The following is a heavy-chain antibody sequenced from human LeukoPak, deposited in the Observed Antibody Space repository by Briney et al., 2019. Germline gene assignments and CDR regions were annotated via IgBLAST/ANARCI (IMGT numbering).Heavy chain of an antibody. V-gene: IGHV3-30-3*01. D-gene: IGHD3-9*01. J-gene: IGHJ4*02. CDR2: ISYDGSNK. CDR3: ARPTYGGILTGDPFDY. CDR1: GFTFSSYA. Sequence: GGSLRLSCAASGFTFSSYAMHWVRQAPGKGLEWVAVISYDGSNKYYADSVKGRFTTSRDNSKNTLYLQMNSLRAEDTAVYYCARPTYGGILTGDPFDYWGQGTLVTVSS.